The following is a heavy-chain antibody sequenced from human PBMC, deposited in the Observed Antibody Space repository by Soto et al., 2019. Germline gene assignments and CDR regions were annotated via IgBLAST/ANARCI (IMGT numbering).Heavy chain of an antibody. J-gene: IGHJ4*02. V-gene: IGHV3-23*01. Sequence: EVLLLESGGDLVQPGGSLRLSCAASGFTFIRNSMTWVLQAPGKWLEWVSGISPGGDKSWNADSVKDRFPIYRDNAYIWVYLQMISLRVDDKAGHCCSMWDGYGDYWGQPPVVTVSS. CDR3: SMWDGYGDY. D-gene: IGHD5-12*01. CDR1: GFTFIRNS. CDR2: ISPGGDKS.